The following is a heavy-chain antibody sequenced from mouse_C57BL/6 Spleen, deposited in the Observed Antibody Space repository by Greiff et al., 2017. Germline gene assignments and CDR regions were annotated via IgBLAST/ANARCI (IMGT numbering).Heavy chain of an antibody. Sequence: EVQRVESGGDLVKPGGSLKLSCAASGFTFSSYGMSWVRQTPDKRLEWVATISSGGSYTYYPDSVKGRFTISRDNAKNTLYLQMSSLKSEDTAMYYCARQTLLRYFDVWGTGTTVTVSS. J-gene: IGHJ1*03. CDR1: GFTFSSYG. CDR3: ARQTLLRYFDV. CDR2: ISSGGSYT. D-gene: IGHD1-2*01. V-gene: IGHV5-6*01.